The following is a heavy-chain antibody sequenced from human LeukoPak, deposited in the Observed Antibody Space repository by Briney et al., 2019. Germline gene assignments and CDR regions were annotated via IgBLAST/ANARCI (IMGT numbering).Heavy chain of an antibody. Sequence: GGSVRLSCAASGFTVSSKYMCWVRQAPGKGLEWVSVIYSDSSTYYADSVKGRFTISRDTSKNTLYLQMNSLRADDTAVYYCAKGYSSGWSDFDSWGQGALVTVPT. CDR1: GFTVSSKY. CDR3: AKGYSSGWSDFDS. J-gene: IGHJ4*02. CDR2: IYSDSST. V-gene: IGHV3-53*01. D-gene: IGHD6-19*01.